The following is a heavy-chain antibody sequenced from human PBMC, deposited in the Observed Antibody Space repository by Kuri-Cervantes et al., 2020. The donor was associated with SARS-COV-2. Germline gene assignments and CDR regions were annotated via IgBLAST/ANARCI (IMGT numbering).Heavy chain of an antibody. J-gene: IGHJ4*02. CDR3: ARGRVGVQDF. CDR2: ISYDGSNK. V-gene: IGHV3-30*03. D-gene: IGHD2-21*01. Sequence: LSLTCAASGFTFSSYGMHWVRPAPGKGPEWVAVISYDGSNKYYADSVKGRFTISRDNSKNTLYLQMNNLRGDDTAVYFCARGRVGVQDFWGQGTLVTVSS. CDR1: GFTFSSYG.